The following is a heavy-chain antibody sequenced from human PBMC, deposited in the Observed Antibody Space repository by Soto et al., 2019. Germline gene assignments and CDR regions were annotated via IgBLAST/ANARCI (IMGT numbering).Heavy chain of an antibody. CDR3: ARDGGRSGSYYNWGSYYGMDV. D-gene: IGHD1-26*01. J-gene: IGHJ6*02. CDR1: GDSVSSNSAA. Sequence: SQTLSLTCAISGDSVSSNSAAWTWIRQSPSRGLEWLGRTYYRSKGYNDYAVSVKSRIPINPDTSKNQFSLQLNSVTPEDTAVYYCARDGGRSGSYYNWGSYYGMDVWGQGTTVTVSS. CDR2: TYYRSKGYN. V-gene: IGHV6-1*01.